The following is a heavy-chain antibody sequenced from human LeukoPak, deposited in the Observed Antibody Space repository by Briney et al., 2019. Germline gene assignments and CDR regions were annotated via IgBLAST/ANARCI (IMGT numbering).Heavy chain of an antibody. CDR2: IITLSATYF. J-gene: IGHJ4*02. Sequence: GGSLRLSCVASGFTFSSYSMNWVRQAPGRGLEWVTSIITLSATYFYYADSVKGRFTISRDNAKNSLYLQMNSLRAEDTAVYYCARGQVGASTFDYWGQGTLVTVSS. V-gene: IGHV3-21*01. CDR3: ARGQVGASTFDY. D-gene: IGHD1-26*01. CDR1: GFTFSSYS.